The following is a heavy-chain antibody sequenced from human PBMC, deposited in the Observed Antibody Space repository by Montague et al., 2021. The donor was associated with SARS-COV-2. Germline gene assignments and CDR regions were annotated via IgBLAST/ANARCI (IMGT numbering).Heavy chain of an antibody. CDR2: IYSGGST. J-gene: IGHJ6*02. CDR1: GFIVSSNY. CDR3: AREVYGMDV. Sequence: SLRLSCAASGFIVSSNYMSWVRQAPGKGLEWVSVIYSGGSTYYADSVKGQFTISRHNSKNTLYLQMNSLRAEDTAVYYCAREVYGMDVWGQGTTVTVSS. V-gene: IGHV3-53*04.